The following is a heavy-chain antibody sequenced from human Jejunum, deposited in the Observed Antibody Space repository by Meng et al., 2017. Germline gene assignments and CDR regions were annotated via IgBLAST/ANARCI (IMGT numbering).Heavy chain of an antibody. D-gene: IGHD1-26*01. CDR3: ARDSMGSLDY. V-gene: IGHV4-61*08. CDR2: ANT. Sequence: QVQLQESGPGLVRPSETLSLICTVSGGSVGRAGYQWGWIRQPPGRGLEWIGYANTNYNPSLKRRVTISLDTSRNLFSLSLTSVTAADTAVYYCARDSMGSLDYWGQGILVTVS. CDR1: GGSVGRAGYQ. J-gene: IGHJ4*02.